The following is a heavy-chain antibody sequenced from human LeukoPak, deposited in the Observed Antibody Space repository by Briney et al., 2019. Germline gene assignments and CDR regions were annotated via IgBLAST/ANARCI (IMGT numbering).Heavy chain of an antibody. CDR3: ARWSHSSGYLDY. CDR1: GGTFSNYA. V-gene: IGHV1-69*05. CDR2: VIPLFATT. D-gene: IGHD3-22*01. J-gene: IGHJ4*02. Sequence: ASVKVSCKASGGTFSNYAFSWVRQAPGQGLEWMGGVIPLFATTNYAQRFQGRVTITTDESTSTAYMELSSLRSEDTAVYYCARWSHSSGYLDYWGQGTLVTVSS.